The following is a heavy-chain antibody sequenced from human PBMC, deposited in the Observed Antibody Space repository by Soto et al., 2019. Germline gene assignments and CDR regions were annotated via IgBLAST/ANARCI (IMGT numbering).Heavy chain of an antibody. J-gene: IGHJ6*03. CDR3: ARPSMVVVRNRYYYYYMDV. Sequence: SGPTLVNPTETLTLTCTVSGFSLSNARMGVSWIRQPPGKALEWLAHIFSNDEKSYSTSLKSRLTISKDTSKSQVVLTMTNMDPVDTATYYCARPSMVVVRNRYYYYYMDVWGKGTTVTVSS. CDR1: GFSLSNARMG. CDR2: IFSNDEK. D-gene: IGHD2-2*01. V-gene: IGHV2-26*01.